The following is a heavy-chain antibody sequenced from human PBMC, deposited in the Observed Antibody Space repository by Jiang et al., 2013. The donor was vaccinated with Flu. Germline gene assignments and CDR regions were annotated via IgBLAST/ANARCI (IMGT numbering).Heavy chain of an antibody. CDR1: GGTFSSYT. D-gene: IGHD3-16*01. Sequence: SCKASGGTFSSYTISWVRQAPGQGLEWMGRIIPILGIASYAQKFQGRVTITADKSTSTAYMELSSLRSGDTAVYYCASGGTGLGHMDVWGKGTTVTVSS. CDR3: ASGGTGLGHMDV. V-gene: IGHV1-69*02. CDR2: IIPILGIA. J-gene: IGHJ6*03.